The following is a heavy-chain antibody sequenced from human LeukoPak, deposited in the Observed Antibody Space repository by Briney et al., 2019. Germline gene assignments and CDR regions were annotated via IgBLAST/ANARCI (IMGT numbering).Heavy chain of an antibody. D-gene: IGHD3-10*01. V-gene: IGHV1-8*03. CDR2: MNPNSGNT. CDR1: GYTFTNYY. J-gene: IGHJ4*02. CDR3: ASSGGGFDY. Sequence: GASVKVSCKASGYTFTNYYIYWVRQATGQGLEWMGWMNPNSGNTGYAQKFQGRVTITRNTSISTAYMELSSLRSEDTAVYYCASSGGGFDYWGQGTLVTVSS.